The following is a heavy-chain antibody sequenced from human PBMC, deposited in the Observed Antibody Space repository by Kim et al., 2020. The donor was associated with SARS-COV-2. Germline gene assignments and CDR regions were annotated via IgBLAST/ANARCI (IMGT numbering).Heavy chain of an antibody. CDR1: GYTFTGYY. CDR3: ARADWLLPPFDY. D-gene: IGHD3-9*01. CDR2: INPNSGGT. Sequence: ASVNVSCKASGYTFTGYYMHWVRQAPGQGLEWMGWINPNSGGTNYAQKFQGWVTMTRDTSISTAYMELSRLRSDDTAVYYCARADWLLPPFDYWGQGTLVTVSS. J-gene: IGHJ4*02. V-gene: IGHV1-2*04.